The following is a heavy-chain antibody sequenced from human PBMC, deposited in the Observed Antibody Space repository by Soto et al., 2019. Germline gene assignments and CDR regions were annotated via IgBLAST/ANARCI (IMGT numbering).Heavy chain of an antibody. CDR3: AREGYCSGGICALYYHDYFGMDV. D-gene: IGHD2-15*01. CDR1: GYTFTRYG. V-gene: IGHV1-18*01. J-gene: IGHJ6*02. CDR2: ISAYNGNT. Sequence: QVQLVQSGAEVKKPGASVKVSCKASGYTFTRYGFSWVRQAPGQGLEWMGWISAYNGNTNYAQKFQGRGTMTTDTSTSTAYMELRSLTSDDTAVYYCAREGYCSGGICALYYHDYFGMDVWGQGTTVTVSS.